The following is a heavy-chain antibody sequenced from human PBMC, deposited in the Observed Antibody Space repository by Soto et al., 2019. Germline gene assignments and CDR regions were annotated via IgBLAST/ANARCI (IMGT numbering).Heavy chain of an antibody. CDR1: GFTFSSYA. J-gene: IGHJ4*02. D-gene: IGHD3-10*01. V-gene: IGHV3-23*01. Sequence: GGSRRLSWSASGFTFSSYAMSWVRRAPGKGLEWVSAISGSGGSTYYADSVKGRFTITRDYSKNTLYLQMNSLRAEDTAVYYCAKDPGTMVRGVTNYWGQGTLVTVSS. CDR3: AKDPGTMVRGVTNY. CDR2: ISGSGGST.